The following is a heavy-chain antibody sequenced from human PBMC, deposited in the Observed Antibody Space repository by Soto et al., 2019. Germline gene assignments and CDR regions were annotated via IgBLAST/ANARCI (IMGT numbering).Heavy chain of an antibody. CDR3: ARHHSSSSPRFLPWFDS. D-gene: IGHD6-13*01. CDR2: IYYSGST. J-gene: IGHJ5*01. CDR1: GGSISSYY. Sequence: PSETLSLTCTVSGGSISSYYWSWIRQPPGKGLEWIGYIYYSGSTNYNPSLKSRVTISVDTSKTQFSLKLSSVTAADTAVYYCARHHSSSSPRFLPWFDSWGQGTLVTVSS. V-gene: IGHV4-59*08.